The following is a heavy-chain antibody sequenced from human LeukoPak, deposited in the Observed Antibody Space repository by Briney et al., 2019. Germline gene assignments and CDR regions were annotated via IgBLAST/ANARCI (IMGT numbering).Heavy chain of an antibody. J-gene: IGHJ6*02. Sequence: GRSLRLSCAASGFTFSSYGMHWVRQAPGKGLEWVAVISYDGSNKYYADSVKGRFTISRDNSKNTLYLQMNSLRAEDTAVYYCAKXXQRYYYYGMDVWGQGTTVTVS. CDR1: GFTFSSYG. V-gene: IGHV3-30*18. CDR3: AKXXQRYYYYGMDV. CDR2: ISYDGSNK.